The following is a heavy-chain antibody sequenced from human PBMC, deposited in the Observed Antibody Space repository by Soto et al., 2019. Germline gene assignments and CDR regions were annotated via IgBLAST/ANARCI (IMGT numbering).Heavy chain of an antibody. J-gene: IGHJ6*02. CDR2: IYYSGNS. CDR1: GGSISSGDYY. D-gene: IGHD6-13*01. CDR3: ARYSSNWFQTEGMDV. V-gene: IGHV4-61*08. Sequence: SETLSLTCTVSGGSISSGDYYWSWIRQPPGKGLEWIGYIYYSGNSNYNPSLKSRVTMSVDTSKKQFSLKVTSVTAADTAVYYCARYSSNWFQTEGMDVWGQGTTVTVSS.